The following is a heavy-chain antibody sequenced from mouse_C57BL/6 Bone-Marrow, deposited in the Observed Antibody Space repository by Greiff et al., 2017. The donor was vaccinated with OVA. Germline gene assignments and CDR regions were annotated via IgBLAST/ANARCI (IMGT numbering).Heavy chain of an antibody. CDR1: GFTFSDYG. J-gene: IGHJ4*01. CDR2: ISSGSSTI. V-gene: IGHV5-17*01. D-gene: IGHD2-3*01. Sequence: DVMLVESGGGLVKPGGSLKLSCAASGFTFSDYGMHWVRQAPEKGLEWVAYISSGSSTIYYADTVKGRFTISRDNAKNTLFLQMTSLRSEDTAMYYCARGGYYAGYAMDYWGQGTSVTVSS. CDR3: ARGGYYAGYAMDY.